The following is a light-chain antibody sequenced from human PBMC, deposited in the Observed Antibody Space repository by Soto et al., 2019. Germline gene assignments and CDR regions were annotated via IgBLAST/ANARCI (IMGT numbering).Light chain of an antibody. J-gene: IGKJ3*01. Sequence: EIVLTQSPATLSLSPGERATLSCRASQGVSSYLAWYQQKPGQAPRLLIYDTSKRATGIPARFSGSGSGTDCTLNISSLEPEDFAVYYWQQRTNLPRSFTFGPGTKVDIK. CDR3: QQRTNLPRSFT. CDR1: QGVSSY. V-gene: IGKV3-11*01. CDR2: DTS.